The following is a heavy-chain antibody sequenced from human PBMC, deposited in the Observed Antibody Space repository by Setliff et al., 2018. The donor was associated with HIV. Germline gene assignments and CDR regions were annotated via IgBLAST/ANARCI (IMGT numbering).Heavy chain of an antibody. CDR1: GGSISSSSYY. CDR3: ARVRYNWNDYYYYMDV. V-gene: IGHV4-39*01. CDR2: IYYSGST. Sequence: PSETLSLTCTVSGGSISSSSYYWGWIRQPPGKGLEWIGSIYYSGSTYYNPSLKSRVTISVDTSKNQFSLKLSSVTAADTAVYYCARVRYNWNDYYYYMDVWGKGTTVTVSS. J-gene: IGHJ6*03. D-gene: IGHD1-1*01.